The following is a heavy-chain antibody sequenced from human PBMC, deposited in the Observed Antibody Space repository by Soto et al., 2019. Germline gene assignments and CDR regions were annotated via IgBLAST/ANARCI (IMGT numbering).Heavy chain of an antibody. J-gene: IGHJ4*02. CDR1: GYTFTSYG. V-gene: IGHV1-18*01. D-gene: IGHD3-10*01. CDR3: AREMVRGVGSDY. Sequence: QVQLVQSGAEVKKPGASVKVSCKASGYTFTSYGISWVRQAPGQGLEWMGWISTYNGNTKYAQKLQGRVTMTTDTSTSTANMELRSMRSDDAAVFYCAREMVRGVGSDYWGQGTLVTVSS. CDR2: ISTYNGNT.